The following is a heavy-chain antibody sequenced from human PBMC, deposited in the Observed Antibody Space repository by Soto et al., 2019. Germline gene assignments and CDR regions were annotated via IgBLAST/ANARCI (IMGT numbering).Heavy chain of an antibody. D-gene: IGHD1-7*01. CDR3: ARDRVSSTEYTLNYGTYFDY. V-gene: IGHV3-30-3*01. J-gene: IGHJ4*02. CDR2: ISYDGNNK. CDR1: GFTYSTYT. Sequence: QVQLVESGGGVVQPGRSLRLSCAASGFTYSTYTMHWVRQAPGKGLEWVAVISYDGNNKFYADSVKGRFTISRDSTKQTLYLQMNSLTPDDTAMYYCARDRVSSTEYTLNYGTYFDYWCQGALVTLSS.